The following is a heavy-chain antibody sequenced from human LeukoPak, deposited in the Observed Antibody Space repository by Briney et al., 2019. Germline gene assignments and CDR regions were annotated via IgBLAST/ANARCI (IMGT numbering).Heavy chain of an antibody. V-gene: IGHV4-59*01. D-gene: IGHD5-18*01. CDR1: GGSISSYY. Sequence: SETLSLTCTVSGGSISSYYWSWIRQPPGKGLEWIGYIYYSGSTNYNPSLKSRVTISVDTSKNQFSLKLSSVTAADTAVYYCARGRRGYSYGLLRGQGTLVTVSS. CDR3: ARGRRGYSYGLL. CDR2: IYYSGST. J-gene: IGHJ4*02.